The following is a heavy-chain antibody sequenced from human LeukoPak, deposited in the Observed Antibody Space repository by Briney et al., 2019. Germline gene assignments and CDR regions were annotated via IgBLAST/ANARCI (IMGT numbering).Heavy chain of an antibody. Sequence: GGSLRLSCAASGFTFSSYSMNWVRQAPGKGLEWVSYISSSSSTIYYADSVKGRFTISRDNAKNSLYLQMNSLRAEDTAVYYCARDDIALMVYALDYWGQGTLVTVSS. CDR2: ISSSSSTI. D-gene: IGHD2-8*01. J-gene: IGHJ4*02. CDR1: GFTFSSYS. CDR3: ARDDIALMVYALDY. V-gene: IGHV3-48*01.